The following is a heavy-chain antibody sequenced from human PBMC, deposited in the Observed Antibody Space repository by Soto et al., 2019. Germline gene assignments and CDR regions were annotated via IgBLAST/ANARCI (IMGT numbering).Heavy chain of an antibody. V-gene: IGHV3-30*03. D-gene: IGHD3-22*01. CDR2: ISYDGSNK. Sequence: GGSLRLSCAASGFTFSSYGMHWVRQAPGKGLEWVAVISYDGSNKYYADSVKGRFTISRDNSKNTLYLQMNSLRSEDTAVYYCAADSPTYYEQGFDIWGQGTMVTVSS. CDR3: AADSPTYYEQGFDI. J-gene: IGHJ3*02. CDR1: GFTFSSYG.